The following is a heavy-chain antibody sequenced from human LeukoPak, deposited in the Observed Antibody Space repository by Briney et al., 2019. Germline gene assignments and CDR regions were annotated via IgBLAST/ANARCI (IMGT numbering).Heavy chain of an antibody. D-gene: IGHD2-2*01. CDR2: ISGSGGST. Sequence: GGSLRLSCAASGFTFSSYAMSWVRQAPGKGLEWVSAISGSGGSTYYADSVKGRCTISRDNSQNTLYLQMNSLRAEDTAVYYCAKGMGYCSSTSCSSAPFDYWGQGTLVTVSS. CDR3: AKGMGYCSSTSCSSAPFDY. J-gene: IGHJ4*02. V-gene: IGHV3-23*01. CDR1: GFTFSSYA.